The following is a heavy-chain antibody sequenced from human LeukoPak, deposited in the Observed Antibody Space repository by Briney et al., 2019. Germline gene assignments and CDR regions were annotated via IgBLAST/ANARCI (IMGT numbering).Heavy chain of an antibody. CDR1: GGSISSGGYS. J-gene: IGHJ4*02. CDR2: IYYSGST. V-gene: IGHV4-30-4*07. D-gene: IGHD3-22*01. CDR3: ARSSESYDSSGYYSYYFDY. Sequence: SETLSLTCAVSGGSISSGGYSWSWIRQPPGKGLEWIGYIYYSGSTYYNPSLKSRVTISVDTSKNQFSLKLNSVTAADTAVYYCARSSESYDSSGYYSYYFDYWGQGTLVTVSS.